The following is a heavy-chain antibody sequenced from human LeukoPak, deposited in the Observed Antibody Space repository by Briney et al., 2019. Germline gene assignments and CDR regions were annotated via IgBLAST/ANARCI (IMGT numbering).Heavy chain of an antibody. V-gene: IGHV3-7*01. CDR2: TRQDGDLK. D-gene: IGHD1-26*01. J-gene: IGHJ4*02. CDR3: AREIVGTIKSYFDY. CDR1: GFTFSSYW. Sequence: PGGSLRLSCTGSGFTFSSYWMSWVRQAPGKGLEWVANTRQDGDLKHYVDSVRGRFTISRDNAENSLYLQMNSLRAEDTAIYYCAREIVGTIKSYFDYWGQGTLVTASS.